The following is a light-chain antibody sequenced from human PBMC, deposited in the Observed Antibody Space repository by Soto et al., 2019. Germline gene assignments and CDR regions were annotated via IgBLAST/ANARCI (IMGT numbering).Light chain of an antibody. J-gene: IGKJ1*01. CDR2: WAS. Sequence: DIVLTQSPDSLAVSLGERATINCKSSQSVLYSSNNKNYLAWYQQKPGQPPKLLIYWASTRESGVPDRISGSGSGTDFAITIRSLQAEDVAVYYCQQYYDAPQTFGQGTKVEIK. CDR1: QSVLYSSNNKNY. CDR3: QQYYDAPQT. V-gene: IGKV4-1*01.